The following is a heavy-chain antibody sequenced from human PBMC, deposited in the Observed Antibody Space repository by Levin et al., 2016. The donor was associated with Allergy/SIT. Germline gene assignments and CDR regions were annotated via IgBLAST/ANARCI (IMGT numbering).Heavy chain of an antibody. V-gene: IGHV3-74*01. J-gene: IGHJ4*02. D-gene: IGHD1/OR15-1a*01. CDR2: MNEDGSTT. Sequence: GESLKISCAASGFTFSRYWMHWVRQVPGKGLVWVSRMNEDGSTTNYADSVKGRFTISRDNAKNTVLLQMNNLRAEDTATYYCAKETGTHGFPYFDYWGQGTQVTVSS. CDR1: GFTFSRYW. CDR3: AKETGTHGFPYFDY.